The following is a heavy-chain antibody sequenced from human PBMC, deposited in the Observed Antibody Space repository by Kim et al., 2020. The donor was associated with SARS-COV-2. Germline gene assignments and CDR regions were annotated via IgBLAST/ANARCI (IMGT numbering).Heavy chain of an antibody. Sequence: GGSLRLSCAASGFTVSSNYMSWVRQAPGKGLEWVSVIYSGGSTYYADSVKGRFTISRDNSKNTLYLQMNSLRAEDTAMYYCASTTGYSSGGYFDYWGQGTLVTVSS. D-gene: IGHD6-19*01. V-gene: IGHV3-53*01. J-gene: IGHJ4*02. CDR3: ASTTGYSSGGYFDY. CDR1: GFTVSSNY. CDR2: IYSGGST.